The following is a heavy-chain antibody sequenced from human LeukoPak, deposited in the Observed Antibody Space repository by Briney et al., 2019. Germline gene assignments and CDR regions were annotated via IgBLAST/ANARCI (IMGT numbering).Heavy chain of an antibody. Sequence: GASVKLSCKASGYTFTTNYITWVRQAPGQGLEWMGWISAYNGDTNYAQKVQGRVTMTTDTSTSTAYMELTSLLSDDTAMYYCARKPTALPADYWGQGTPVAVSS. CDR3: ARKPTALPADY. D-gene: IGHD3-3*02. CDR2: ISAYNGDT. J-gene: IGHJ4*02. CDR1: GYTFTTNY. V-gene: IGHV1-18*01.